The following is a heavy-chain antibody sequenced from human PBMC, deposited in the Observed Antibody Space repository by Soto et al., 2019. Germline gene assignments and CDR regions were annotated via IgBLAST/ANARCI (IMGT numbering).Heavy chain of an antibody. CDR2: IFSNDEK. D-gene: IGHD3-22*01. Sequence: QVTLKESGPVLVKPTETLTLTCTVSGFSLSNARMGVSWIRQPPGKALEWLAHIFSNDEKSYSTSLKSRLTTSKDTSKSQVVLTMTNMDPVVTATYYCVSRYDSSGFYYPYDYWGQGTLVTVSS. CDR1: GFSLSNARMG. J-gene: IGHJ4*02. CDR3: VSRYDSSGFYYPYDY. V-gene: IGHV2-26*01.